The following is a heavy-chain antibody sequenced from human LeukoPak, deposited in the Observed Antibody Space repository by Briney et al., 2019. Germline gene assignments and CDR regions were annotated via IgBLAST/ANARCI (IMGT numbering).Heavy chain of an antibody. D-gene: IGHD3-10*01. CDR1: GGSISSYY. CDR2: IYTSGST. V-gene: IGHV4-4*07. J-gene: IGHJ4*02. CDR3: ARVQYGSGGFDY. Sequence: SXTLSLTCTVSGGSISSYYWSWIRQPAGKGLEWIGRIYTSGSTNYNPSLKSGVTMSVEKSKNQFSLKLSSVTAADTAVYYCARVQYGSGGFDYWGQGTLVTVSS.